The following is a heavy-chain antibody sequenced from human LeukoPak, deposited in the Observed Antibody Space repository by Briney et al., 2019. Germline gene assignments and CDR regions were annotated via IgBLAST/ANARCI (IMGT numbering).Heavy chain of an antibody. V-gene: IGHV3-33*06. CDR1: GFTFSSYG. CDR2: IWYDGSNK. CDR3: AKDDSSGYYLDY. Sequence: GGSLRLSCAASGFTFSSYGMHWVRQAPGKGLEWVAVIWYDGSNKYYAGSVKGRFTISRDNSKNTLYLQMNSLRAEDTAVYYCAKDDSSGYYLDYWGQGTLVTVSS. J-gene: IGHJ4*02. D-gene: IGHD3-22*01.